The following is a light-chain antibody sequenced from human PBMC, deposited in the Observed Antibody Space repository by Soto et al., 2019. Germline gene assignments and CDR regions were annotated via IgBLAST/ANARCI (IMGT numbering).Light chain of an antibody. J-gene: IGKJ4*01. CDR1: QSVSGY. Sequence: EIVLTQWPSTQSLSTGARATLSCRASQSVSGYLACYQQKPGQAPRLLIYDASNRATGIPARFSGSGSGTDFTLTISILEAEDFVVYCCQQYGFPPLTFGGGTKVDNK. CDR3: QQYGFPPLT. V-gene: IGKV3-11*01. CDR2: DAS.